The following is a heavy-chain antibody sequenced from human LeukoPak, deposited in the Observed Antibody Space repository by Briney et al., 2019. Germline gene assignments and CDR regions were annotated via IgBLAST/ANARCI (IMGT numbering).Heavy chain of an antibody. Sequence: GGSLRLSCAASGFTFSSYSMNWVRQAPGKGLEWVSSISSSSSSYIYYADSVKGRFTISRDNAKNSLYLQMNSLRAEDTAVYYCARPRGFGELSFLFDYWGQGTLVTVSS. D-gene: IGHD3-10*01. J-gene: IGHJ4*02. CDR1: GFTFSSYS. V-gene: IGHV3-21*01. CDR2: ISSSSSSYI. CDR3: ARPRGFGELSFLFDY.